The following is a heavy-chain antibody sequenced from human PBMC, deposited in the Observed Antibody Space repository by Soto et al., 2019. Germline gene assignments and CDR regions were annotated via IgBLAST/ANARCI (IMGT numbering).Heavy chain of an antibody. D-gene: IGHD6-6*01. CDR1: GGTFSSYA. V-gene: IGHV1-69*01. Sequence: QVQLVQSGAEVKTPGSSVKVSCKASGGTFSSYAISWVRQAPGQGLEWMGGIIPIFGTANYAQKFQGRVTITADESTSTAYMELSGLRSEDTAVYYCARDPTKYSSFNWFDPWVQATLVTVSS. CDR3: ARDPTKYSSFNWFDP. CDR2: IIPIFGTA. J-gene: IGHJ5*02.